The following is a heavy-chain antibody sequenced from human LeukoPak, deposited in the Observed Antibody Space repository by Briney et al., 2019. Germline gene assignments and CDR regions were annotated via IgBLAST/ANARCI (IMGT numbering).Heavy chain of an antibody. CDR3: AKGANYYGNYYFYMDV. Sequence: GGSLRLSCEAPGFTFTNSMSWVRQAPGKGLEWVSGISGSGGSTFYADSVKGRFTISRDNSKNTLYLQMNSLRAEDTAVYYCAKGANYYGNYYFYMDVWAKGTTVTVSS. J-gene: IGHJ6*03. D-gene: IGHD3-10*01. CDR2: ISGSGGST. V-gene: IGHV3-23*01. CDR1: GFTFTNS.